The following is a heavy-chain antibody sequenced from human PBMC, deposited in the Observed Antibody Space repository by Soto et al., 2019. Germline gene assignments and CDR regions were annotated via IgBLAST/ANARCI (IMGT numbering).Heavy chain of an antibody. V-gene: IGHV1-69*01. CDR2: IIPVFQTA. CDR3: ARGGSGYTWFNEF. CDR1: GGLFSSYP. J-gene: IGHJ4*02. D-gene: IGHD3-22*01. Sequence: QAQLVQSGAEVKKPGSSVKVSCKASGGLFSSYPISWVRQVPGQGLEWMGGIIPVFQTAYYTQRFQGRVTITADESTNTAYKEVSGLRSEDTAIYYWARGGSGYTWFNEFWGQGTLVTVSS.